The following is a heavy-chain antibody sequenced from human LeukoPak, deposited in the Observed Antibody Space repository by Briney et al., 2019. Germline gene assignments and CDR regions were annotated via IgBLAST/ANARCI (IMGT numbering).Heavy chain of an antibody. V-gene: IGHV3-23*01. J-gene: IGHJ4*02. Sequence: PGGPLRLSCAASGFTFSSYAMTWVRQAPGKGLEWASLISDSGGATYYADSVKGRFTISRDNSKNTLYLQMNSLRAEDTAVYYCAKDLYGSSPDYWGQGTLVTVSS. CDR2: ISDSGGAT. D-gene: IGHD6-13*01. CDR3: AKDLYGSSPDY. CDR1: GFTFSSYA.